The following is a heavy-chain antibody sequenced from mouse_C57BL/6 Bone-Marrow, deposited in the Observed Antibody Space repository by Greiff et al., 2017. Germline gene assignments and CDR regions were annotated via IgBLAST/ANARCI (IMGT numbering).Heavy chain of an antibody. D-gene: IGHD4-1*01. CDR1: GYTFTSYW. J-gene: IGHJ3*01. Sequence: QVQLQQPGAELVKPGASVKLSCKASGYTFTSYWMHWVKQRPGRGLEWIGRIDPNSGGTKYNEKFKSKATLTVDKPSSTAYMQLSSRTSEDSAVYYCASDGTRAWFAYWGQGTLVTVSA. CDR2: IDPNSGGT. CDR3: ASDGTRAWFAY. V-gene: IGHV1-72*01.